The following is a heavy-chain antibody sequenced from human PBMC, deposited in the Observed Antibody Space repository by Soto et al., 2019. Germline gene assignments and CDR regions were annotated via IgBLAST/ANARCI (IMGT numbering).Heavy chain of an antibody. CDR1: GFAFSDPY. D-gene: IGHD4-17*01. J-gene: IGHJ4*02. CDR2: ISSSGSTI. V-gene: IGHV3-11*01. Sequence: QVQLVESGGGLVKPGGSLRLSCAASGFAFSDPYMSWIRQAPGNGLEWISYISSSGSTIYYADSVKGRFTISRDNAKKPMYLQMDSLTADDKAVYYCARGGASVTTPFDYWGQGTQVTVSS. CDR3: ARGGASVTTPFDY.